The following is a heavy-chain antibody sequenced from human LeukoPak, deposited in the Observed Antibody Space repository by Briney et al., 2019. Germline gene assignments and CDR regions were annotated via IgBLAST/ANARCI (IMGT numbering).Heavy chain of an antibody. V-gene: IGHV1-69*04. CDR3: TREGVYAPDGSGYHRDAFDI. Sequence: SVKVSCKASGDSFSNYVITWVRQAPGQGLEWMGRIIPVLDVSNFAQKFQGRVTITADKSTNTAHMELSRLESGDTAVYYCTREGVYAPDGSGYHRDAFDIWGQGTVVIVSS. CDR1: GDSFSNYV. J-gene: IGHJ3*02. CDR2: IIPVLDVS. D-gene: IGHD3-22*01.